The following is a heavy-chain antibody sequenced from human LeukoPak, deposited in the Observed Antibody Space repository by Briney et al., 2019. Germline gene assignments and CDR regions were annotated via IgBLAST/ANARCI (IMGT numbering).Heavy chain of an antibody. D-gene: IGHD3-22*01. CDR1: GYTFTGHY. Sequence: GASVKVSCKPSGYTFTGHYIHWVRQAPGQGLEWMGWISAYNGNTNYAQKLQGRVTMTTDTSTSTAYMELRSLRSDDTAVYYCARAPNNYYDSSGYYLDYWGQGTLVTVSS. CDR3: ARAPNNYYDSSGYYLDY. J-gene: IGHJ4*02. V-gene: IGHV1-18*04. CDR2: ISAYNGNT.